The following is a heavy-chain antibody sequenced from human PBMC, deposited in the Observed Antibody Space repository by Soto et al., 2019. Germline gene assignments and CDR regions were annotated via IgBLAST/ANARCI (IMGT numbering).Heavy chain of an antibody. CDR2: MNPNSGNT. CDR1: GYTFASYD. CDR3: ARSDGHNFNWVDS. J-gene: IGHJ5*01. V-gene: IGHV1-8*01. D-gene: IGHD1-20*01. Sequence: QVQLVQSGAEVKTPGASVKVSCKASGYTFASYDINWVRQAPGQGLEWMGWMNPNSGNTGYAQKFQGRLTITKDTAFGIAPMELGRPRNGDTAVVFWARSDGHNFNWVDSWGQGTLVTVSA.